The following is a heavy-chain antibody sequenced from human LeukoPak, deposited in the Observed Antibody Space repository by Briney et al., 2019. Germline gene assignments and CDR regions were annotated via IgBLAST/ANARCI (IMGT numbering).Heavy chain of an antibody. V-gene: IGHV1-2*02. CDR1: GYTFTDYY. CDR3: ARVSRWLQSPYGMDV. J-gene: IGHJ6*02. Sequence: ASVKVSCKASGYTFTDYYMHWVRQAPGQGLEWMGWLNPHSGGATYAQKFQGRVTMTWDTSVSTAYMELSRLRSDDTAVYYCARVSRWLQSPYGMDVWGQGTTVTVSS. D-gene: IGHD5-24*01. CDR2: LNPHSGGA.